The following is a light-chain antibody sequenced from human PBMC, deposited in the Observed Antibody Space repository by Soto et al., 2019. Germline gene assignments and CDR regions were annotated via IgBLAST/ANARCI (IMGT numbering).Light chain of an antibody. V-gene: IGLV2-14*01. Sequence: QSVLTQPASVSGSPGQSITISCTGTSSDVGGYNYVSWYQQHPGKAPKLMIYDVSNRPSGVSNRFSGSKSGNTASLTISGLRAEDEAVYYCSSYTSSSPFCFFGTGTKATAL. CDR2: DVS. CDR3: SSYTSSSPFCF. J-gene: IGLJ1*01. CDR1: SSDVGGYNY.